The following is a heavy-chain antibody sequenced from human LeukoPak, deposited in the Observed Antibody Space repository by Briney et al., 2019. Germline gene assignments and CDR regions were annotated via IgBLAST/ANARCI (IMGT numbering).Heavy chain of an antibody. CDR2: IYCSGSA. Sequence: SETLSLTCSVSGGSLNTGGNYWSWIRQPPGKGLEWIAYIYCSGSANYNPSLKSRVTISIDTSKNQFSLKLTSVTAGDTAVYYCARDSSCSGGTCYDTWGQGTLVTVSS. D-gene: IGHD2-15*01. CDR3: ARDSSCSGGTCYDT. V-gene: IGHV4-61*08. J-gene: IGHJ5*02. CDR1: GGSLNTGGNY.